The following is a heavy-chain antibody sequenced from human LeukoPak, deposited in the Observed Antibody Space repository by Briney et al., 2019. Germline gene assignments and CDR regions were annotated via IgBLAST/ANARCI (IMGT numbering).Heavy chain of an antibody. CDR2: INGDGRNI. Sequence: GGSLRLSCVASGFTFSSYWMHWVRQDPRKGLVWVSRINGDGRNINYADSVKGRFTISRDNSKNTLYLQMNSLRAEDTAVYYCAKDRAYYYGSGSSDYWGQGTLVTVSS. J-gene: IGHJ4*02. V-gene: IGHV3-74*01. CDR1: GFTFSSYW. D-gene: IGHD3-10*01. CDR3: AKDRAYYYGSGSSDY.